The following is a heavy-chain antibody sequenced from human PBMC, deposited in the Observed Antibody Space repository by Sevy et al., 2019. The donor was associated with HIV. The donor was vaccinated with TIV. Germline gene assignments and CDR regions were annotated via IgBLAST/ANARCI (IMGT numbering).Heavy chain of an antibody. J-gene: IGHJ4*02. D-gene: IGHD4-17*01. CDR3: ARVNSFDGDYVGGDY. Sequence: GGSLRLSCAASGFTFSMYAIKWVRQAPGKGLEGWALISYDGGNKYNADSLKGRFTISRDNSKNTLYLQLNSLGAEDTAVYYCARVNSFDGDYVGGDYWGQGTLVTVSS. V-gene: IGHV3-30-3*01. CDR1: GFTFSMYA. CDR2: ISYDGGNK.